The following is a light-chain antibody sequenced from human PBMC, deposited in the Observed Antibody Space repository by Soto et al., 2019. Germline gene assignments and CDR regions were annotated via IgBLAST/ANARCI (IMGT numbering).Light chain of an antibody. V-gene: IGKV1-27*01. CDR2: AAS. Sequence: DIQITQSPSSLSASVGDRVTITCRASQGISNYLAWYQQKPGKVPKLLIYAASTLQSGVPFRFSGGGSGTDFTLTSSSLQPEDVATYYYQEYNSAPFTFGAGTKVYIK. J-gene: IGKJ3*01. CDR3: QEYNSAPFT. CDR1: QGISNY.